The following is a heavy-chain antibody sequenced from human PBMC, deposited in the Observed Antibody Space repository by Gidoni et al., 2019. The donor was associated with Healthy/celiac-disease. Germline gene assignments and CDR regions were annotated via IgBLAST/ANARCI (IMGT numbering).Heavy chain of an antibody. Sequence: QVQLVESGGGLVKPGGSLRLSCSDSGFAFSDYYMSWIRQAPGKVLEWVSYISSSSIYTNYADTVKGRFTISRDNAKTSLYPQMNSLRAEDTAVYYCARVTFDYYGSGSYLPFGAFDIWGQGTMVTVSS. D-gene: IGHD3-10*01. V-gene: IGHV3-11*05. CDR2: ISSSSIYT. CDR1: GFAFSDYY. CDR3: ARVTFDYYGSGSYLPFGAFDI. J-gene: IGHJ3*02.